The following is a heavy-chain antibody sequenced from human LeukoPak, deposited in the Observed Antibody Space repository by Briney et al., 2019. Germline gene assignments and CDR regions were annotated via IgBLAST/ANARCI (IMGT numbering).Heavy chain of an antibody. J-gene: IGHJ4*02. CDR1: GGSISSGGYS. CDR3: ARGRPTYYYGSGVFDY. D-gene: IGHD3-10*01. Sequence: SETLSLTCAVSGGSISSGGYSWSWIRQPPGKGLEWIGYIYHSGRTYYNPSPKSRVTISVDRSKNQFSLKLSSVTAADTAVYYCARGRPTYYYGSGVFDYWGQGTLVTVSS. CDR2: IYHSGRT. V-gene: IGHV4-30-2*01.